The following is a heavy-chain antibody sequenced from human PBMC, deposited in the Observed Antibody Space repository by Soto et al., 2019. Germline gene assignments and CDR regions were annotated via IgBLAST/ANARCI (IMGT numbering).Heavy chain of an antibody. D-gene: IGHD2-8*01. J-gene: IGHJ4*02. CDR2: INHSGST. V-gene: IGHV4-34*01. CDR3: ARGGLMVYAMFDY. Sequence: QVQLQQWGAGLLKPPETLSLTCAVYGGSFSGYYWSWIRQPPGKGLEWIGEINHSGSTKYNPSLKSRVTISGDTSKNQFSLRLSSVTAADTALYYCARGGLMVYAMFDYWGQGTLVTVSS. CDR1: GGSFSGYY.